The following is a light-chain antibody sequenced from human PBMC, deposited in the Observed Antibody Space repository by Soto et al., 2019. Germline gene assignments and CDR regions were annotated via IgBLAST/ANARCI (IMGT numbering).Light chain of an antibody. Sequence: QLTQSPSSLSASVGDRVTITCRASQDISRYLAWYQQKAGKAPKLLIYGASTLRSVVPARFNGFGSGTEFTLTISSLKTDDVATYHCQKLQRTPFTFGPGTTVDV. CDR2: GAS. J-gene: IGKJ3*01. CDR3: QKLQRTPFT. V-gene: IGKV1-9*01. CDR1: QDISRY.